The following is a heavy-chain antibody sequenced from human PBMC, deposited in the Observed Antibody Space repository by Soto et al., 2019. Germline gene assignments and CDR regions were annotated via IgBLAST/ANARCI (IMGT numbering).Heavy chain of an antibody. CDR2: MSFDGTTK. V-gene: IGHV3-30*18. CDR1: GCTFYTYD. J-gene: IGHJ4*02. Sequence: GGSLILSCASSGCTFYTYDMHLVRQAPGKGLEWMAFMSFDGTTKHYADSVKGRFTISRDNSNNKLFLYMNSLRVEDTAVYYCTKGGTARPFDFWGQGTLVTVSS. CDR3: TKGGTARPFDF. D-gene: IGHD1-1*01.